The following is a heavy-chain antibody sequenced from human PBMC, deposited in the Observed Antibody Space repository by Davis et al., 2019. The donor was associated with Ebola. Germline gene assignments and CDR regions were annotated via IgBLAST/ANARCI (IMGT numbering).Heavy chain of an antibody. CDR3: VVTERKTLFGDY. D-gene: IGHD2-21*02. CDR1: GFTFSKYC. CDR2: IGGSDGTT. Sequence: PGGSLRLSCAASGFTFSKYCMSWVRQAPGKGLEWVSAIGGSDGTTFYANSVKGRSTISRDNPKNTLYLEMNSLRAEDTAVYYCVVTERKTLFGDYWGQGTLVTVSS. V-gene: IGHV3-23*01. J-gene: IGHJ4*02.